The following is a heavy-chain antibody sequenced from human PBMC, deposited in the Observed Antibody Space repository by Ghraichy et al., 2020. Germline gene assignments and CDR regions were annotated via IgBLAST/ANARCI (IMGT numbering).Heavy chain of an antibody. CDR1: GFTFSNFA. V-gene: IGHV3-23*01. CDR2: LSGSGDTT. J-gene: IGHJ4*02. CDR3: AAGHYTGS. Sequence: LSLTCAASGFTFSNFAMNWVRQAPGKGLEWGSGLSGSGDTTYYADSVKGRFTISRDNSKNTLYLHMDSLRAEDTAVYHCAAGHYTGSWGQGTLVTVSS.